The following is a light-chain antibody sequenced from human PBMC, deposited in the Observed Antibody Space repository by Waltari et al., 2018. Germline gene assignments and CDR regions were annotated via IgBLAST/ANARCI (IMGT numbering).Light chain of an antibody. J-gene: IGLJ2*01. Sequence: SYELTQPPSVSVSPGQPASITCPGAQLGHKYVSWYQQKPGQSPVLIIYQDTKRPSGIPERLSGSNAGNTATLTISGTQVMDEGDYYCQAWDTISAGLGGGTKLTVL. CDR1: QLGHKY. CDR2: QDT. V-gene: IGLV3-1*01. CDR3: QAWDTISAG.